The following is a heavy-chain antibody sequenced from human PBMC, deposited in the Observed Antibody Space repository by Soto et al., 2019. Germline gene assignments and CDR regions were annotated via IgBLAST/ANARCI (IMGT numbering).Heavy chain of an antibody. Sequence: EVQLLESGGGLVQPGGSLRLSCAASGFTFSSYAMSWVRQAPGKGLEWVSAISGSGGSTYYADSVKGRFTISRDNSKNTLYLQMNSLRAENTAVYYCAKFGWMVSRYFDYWGQGTLVTVSS. CDR2: ISGSGGST. CDR3: AKFGWMVSRYFDY. D-gene: IGHD3-16*01. J-gene: IGHJ4*02. V-gene: IGHV3-23*01. CDR1: GFTFSSYA.